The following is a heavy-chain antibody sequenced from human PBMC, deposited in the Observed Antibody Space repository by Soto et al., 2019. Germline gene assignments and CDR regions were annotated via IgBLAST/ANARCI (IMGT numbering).Heavy chain of an antibody. V-gene: IGHV4-31*03. J-gene: IGHJ5*02. CDR1: GAALNSGNYY. D-gene: IGHD2-21*01. Sequence: TLSLTCSVSGAALNSGNYYWSWIRQVPGKGLEWIGHIYVTGAVDYNPSLRDRITISQDTSERQFSLNLRLVTAAETAVYYCERLRIATNNYKWFDPWGQGTLVTVSS. CDR3: ERLRIATNNYKWFDP. CDR2: IYVTGAV.